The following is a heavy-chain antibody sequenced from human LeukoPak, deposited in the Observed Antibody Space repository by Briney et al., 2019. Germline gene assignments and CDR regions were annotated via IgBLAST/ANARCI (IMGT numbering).Heavy chain of an antibody. Sequence: GGSLRLSCAASGFTFSSYAMSWVRQAPGKGLEWVANIKQDGSEKYYVDSVKGRFTISRDNAKNSLYLQMNSLRAEDTAVYYCARDRNDAFDIWGQGTMVTVSS. CDR2: IKQDGSEK. V-gene: IGHV3-7*01. CDR3: ARDRNDAFDI. CDR1: GFTFSSYA. J-gene: IGHJ3*02.